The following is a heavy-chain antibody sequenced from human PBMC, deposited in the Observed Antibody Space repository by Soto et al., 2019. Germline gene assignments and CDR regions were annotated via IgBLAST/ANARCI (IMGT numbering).Heavy chain of an antibody. CDR3: ARDRRRDGYDYGMDV. V-gene: IGHV1-3*01. CDR2: INAGNGNT. J-gene: IGHJ6*02. D-gene: IGHD6-6*01. Sequence: QVQLVQSGAEVKKPGASVKVSCKASGYTFTSYAMHWVRQAPGQRLEWMGWINAGNGNTKYSQKFQGRVTITRDTSASTAYMELSRLRSEDTAVYYCARDRRRDGYDYGMDVWGQGTTVTVSS. CDR1: GYTFTSYA.